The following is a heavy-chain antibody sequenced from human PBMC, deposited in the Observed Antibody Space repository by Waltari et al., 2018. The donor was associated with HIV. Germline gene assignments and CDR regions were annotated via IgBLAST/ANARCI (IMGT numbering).Heavy chain of an antibody. CDR3: ARDGRDNSWSLNFFDP. CDR1: GFTFNSYS. V-gene: IGHV3-21*01. D-gene: IGHD6-13*01. CDR2: ISSSGTFT. Sequence: EVQLVESGGGPVKPGGSLRLSCRASGFTFNSYSLNWVRQAPGNGLEGISSISSSGTFTHYADSVKGRFNISRDNANKSVYLQMNSLRAEDTAVYYCARDGRDNSWSLNFFDPWGQGTLVTVSS. J-gene: IGHJ5*02.